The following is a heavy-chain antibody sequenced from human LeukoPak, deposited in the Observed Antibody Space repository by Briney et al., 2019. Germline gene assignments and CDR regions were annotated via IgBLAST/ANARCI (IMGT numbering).Heavy chain of an antibody. D-gene: IGHD4-17*01. CDR2: IRYDGSNK. V-gene: IGHV3-30*02. CDR1: GFTFSSYG. CDR3: AKAGLSTVNWFDP. Sequence: GGSLRLSCAASGFTFSSYGMHWVRQAPGKGLEWVAFIRYDGSNKYYADSVKGRFTISRDNSKNTLYLQMNSLRAEDTAVYYCAKAGLSTVNWFDPWGQGTLVTVSS. J-gene: IGHJ5*02.